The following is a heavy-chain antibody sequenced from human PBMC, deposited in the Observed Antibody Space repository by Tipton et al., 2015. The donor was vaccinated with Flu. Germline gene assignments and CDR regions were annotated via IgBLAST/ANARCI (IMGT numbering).Heavy chain of an antibody. V-gene: IGHV3-23*01. Sequence: GSLRLSCAASGFSFKTYAMSWVRQAPGKGLEWVSGISGGGAIRYFADSVKGRFTISRDNSKNMLYLQMNSLRPEDTAIYYCAKVIPELVAGLDYWGQGTLVSVPS. CDR1: GFSFKTYA. D-gene: IGHD6-19*01. CDR3: AKVIPELVAGLDY. J-gene: IGHJ4*02. CDR2: ISGGGAIR.